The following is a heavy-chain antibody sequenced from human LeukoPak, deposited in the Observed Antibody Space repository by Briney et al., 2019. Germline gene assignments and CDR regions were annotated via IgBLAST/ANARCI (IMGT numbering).Heavy chain of an antibody. D-gene: IGHD2-15*01. CDR1: GYTFTSYY. V-gene: IGHV1-46*01. CDR3: ATGHCSGGSCYGDFDY. CDR2: INPSGGST. J-gene: IGHJ4*02. Sequence: ASVRVSCKASGYTFTSYYMHWVRQAPGQGLEWMGIINPSGGSTSYAQKLQGRVTMTRDMSTSTVYMELRSVSSDDTAVYYCATGHCSGGSCYGDFDYWGQGTLVTVSS.